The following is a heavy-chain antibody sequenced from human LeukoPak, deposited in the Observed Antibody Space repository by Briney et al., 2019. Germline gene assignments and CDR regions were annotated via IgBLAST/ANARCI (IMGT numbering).Heavy chain of an antibody. CDR1: GASIDSHSW. CDR3: AYNRNFALDN. CDR2: IYHSGGA. D-gene: IGHD1-14*01. V-gene: IGHV4-4*02. J-gene: IGHJ4*02. Sequence: SGTLSLTCAVSGASIDSHSWWSWVRQPPGKGLEWIGEIYHSGGANYKPSLKCRVTMSVDTSKNHFSLKLTSVTAADTAVYYCAYNRNFALDNWGQGTLVTVSS.